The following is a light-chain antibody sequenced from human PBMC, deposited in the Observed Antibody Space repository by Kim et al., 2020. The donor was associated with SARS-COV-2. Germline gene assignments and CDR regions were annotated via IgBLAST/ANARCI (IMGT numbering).Light chain of an antibody. CDR3: NSRDSSGNFYV. V-gene: IGLV3-19*01. CDR2: GKN. Sequence: ALGQTGWVTSQEASLRSYYASWYQQKPGQAPVLVIYGKNNRPSGIPDRFSGYSSGNTASLTITGSQAKDEADYYCNSRDSSGNFYVFGTGTKVTVL. CDR1: SLRSYY. J-gene: IGLJ1*01.